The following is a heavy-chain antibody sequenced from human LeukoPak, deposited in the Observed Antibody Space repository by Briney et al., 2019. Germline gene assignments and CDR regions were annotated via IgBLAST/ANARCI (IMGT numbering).Heavy chain of an antibody. CDR2: ISSSSTTI. D-gene: IGHD3-9*01. CDR1: GFTYSSYS. V-gene: IGHV3-48*02. CDR3: ASNYDILTGYTYFDD. Sequence: GGSLRLSCAASGFTYSSYSMNWVRQAPGKGLEWVSYISSSSTTIYYADSVKGRFTNSRDNAKNSLYLQMNSLRDEDTAVYYCASNYDILTGYTYFDDWGQGTLVTVSS. J-gene: IGHJ4*02.